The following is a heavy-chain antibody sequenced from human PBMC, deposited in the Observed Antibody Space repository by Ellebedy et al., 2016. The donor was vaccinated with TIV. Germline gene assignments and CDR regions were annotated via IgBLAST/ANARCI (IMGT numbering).Heavy chain of an antibody. Sequence: GESLKISCAASGFTFSSYAMNWVRQAPGKGLEWVSGIGLSDTSTYYSDSVKGRFTIFRDNSKNTIYLQMNSLRDEDTAVYYCARDGGPIAAAADDWGQGTLVTVSS. CDR1: GFTFSSYA. D-gene: IGHD6-13*01. CDR2: IGLSDTST. CDR3: ARDGGPIAAAADD. V-gene: IGHV3-23*01. J-gene: IGHJ4*02.